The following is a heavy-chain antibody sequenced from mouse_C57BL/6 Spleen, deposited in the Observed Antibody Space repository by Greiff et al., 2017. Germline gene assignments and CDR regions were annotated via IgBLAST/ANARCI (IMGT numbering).Heavy chain of an antibody. V-gene: IGHV1-42*01. CDR2: INPSTGGT. D-gene: IGHD2-1*01. J-gene: IGHJ3*01. CDR3: ARGGVYGNYEKFAY. CDR1: GYSFTGYY. Sequence: EVKLQQSGPELVKPGASVKISCKASGYSFTGYYMNWVKQSPEKSLEWIGEINPSTGGTTYNQKFKAKATLTVDKSSSTAYMQLKSLTSEDSAVYYCARGGVYGNYEKFAYWGQGTLVTVSA.